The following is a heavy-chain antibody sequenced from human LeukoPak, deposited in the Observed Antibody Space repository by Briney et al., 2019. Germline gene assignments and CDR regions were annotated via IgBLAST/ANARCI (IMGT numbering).Heavy chain of an antibody. J-gene: IGHJ5*02. CDR3: ARAPYLAGGGPGTTFDP. CDR1: GGSISGYY. CDR2: IYSSGNT. V-gene: IGHV4-59*12. D-gene: IGHD1/OR15-1a*01. Sequence: PSETLSLTCTVSGGSISGYYWSWLRQSPGKGLEWIGFIYSSGNTNYNPSFTSRVTISVDRSKNQFSLKLSSVTAADTAVYYCARAPYLAGGGPGTTFDPWGQGTLVTVSS.